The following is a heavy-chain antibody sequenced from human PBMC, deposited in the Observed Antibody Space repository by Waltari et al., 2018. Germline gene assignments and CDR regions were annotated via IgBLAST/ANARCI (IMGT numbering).Heavy chain of an antibody. CDR2: ISRSGSTI. Sequence: GKGLEWVSYISRSGSTIYYADSVKGRFTISRDNAKNSLYLQMNSLRAEDTAVYYCARDRLVSYYYYGMDVWGQGTTVIVSS. CDR3: ARDRLVSYYYYGMDV. J-gene: IGHJ6*02. D-gene: IGHD3-9*01. V-gene: IGHV3-48*03.